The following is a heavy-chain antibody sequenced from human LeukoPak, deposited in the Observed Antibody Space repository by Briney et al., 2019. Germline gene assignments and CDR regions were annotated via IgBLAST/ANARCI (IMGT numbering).Heavy chain of an antibody. CDR2: IKQDGSEK. CDR3: ARDLVGYCSGGSCYGGFDP. CDR1: GFTFSSYW. D-gene: IGHD2-15*01. J-gene: IGHJ5*02. Sequence: PGGSLRLSCAASGFTFSSYWMSWVRQAPGKGLEWVANIKQDGSEKYYVDSVKGRFTISRDNAKNSLYLQMNSLRAEDTAVYYCARDLVGYCSGGSCYGGFDPWGQGTLVTVSS. V-gene: IGHV3-7*01.